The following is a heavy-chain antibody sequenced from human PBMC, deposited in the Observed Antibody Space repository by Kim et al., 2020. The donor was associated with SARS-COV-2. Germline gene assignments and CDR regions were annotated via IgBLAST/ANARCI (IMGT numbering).Heavy chain of an antibody. D-gene: IGHD6-13*01. Sequence: DAGTGRITNSRDNSKNTLYLQMNGLRAEDTAVYYCAKGPIAAAGKSPFDYWGQGTLVTVSS. V-gene: IGHV3-30*02. CDR3: AKGPIAAAGKSPFDY. J-gene: IGHJ4*02.